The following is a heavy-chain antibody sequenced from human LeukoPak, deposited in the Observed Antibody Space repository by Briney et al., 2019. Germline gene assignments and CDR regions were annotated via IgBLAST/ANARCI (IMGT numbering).Heavy chain of an antibody. D-gene: IGHD2-2*01. Sequence: GGSLRLSCAASGFTFSSYWMHWVRQAPGKGLEWVAFIRYDGSNKYYADSVKGRFTISRDNSKNTLYLQMNSLRAEDTAVYYCAKDRIKGCSSTSCYRVDFDYWGQGTLVTVSS. V-gene: IGHV3-30*02. CDR1: GFTFSSYW. J-gene: IGHJ4*02. CDR3: AKDRIKGCSSTSCYRVDFDY. CDR2: IRYDGSNK.